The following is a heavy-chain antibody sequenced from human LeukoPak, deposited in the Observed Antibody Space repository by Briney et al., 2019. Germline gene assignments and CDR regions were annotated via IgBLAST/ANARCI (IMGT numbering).Heavy chain of an antibody. V-gene: IGHV4-59*01. CDR3: TVSGYYYPDAFDI. J-gene: IGHJ3*02. D-gene: IGHD3-22*01. CDR2: IYYSGST. CDR1: GGSFSGYY. Sequence: SETLSLTCAVYGGSFSGYYWSWIRHPPGKGLEWIGYIYYSGSTNYNPSLKSRVTISVDTSKNQFSLKLSSVTAADTAVYYCTVSGYYYPDAFDIWGQGTMVTVSS.